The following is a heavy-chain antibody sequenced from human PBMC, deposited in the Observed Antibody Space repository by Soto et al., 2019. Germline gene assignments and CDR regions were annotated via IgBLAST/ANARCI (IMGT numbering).Heavy chain of an antibody. J-gene: IGHJ4*02. CDR2: IRLSGTT. CDR3: ARVSGAIDRFDY. Sequence: EVQLLESGGGFVQPGGSLRLSCAASGFTFSNSAMSWVRQAPGKGLEWVSSIRLSGTTYYAGSVRGQFTISRDNSQNTLYLQMTSMSAEDTAVYYCARVSGAIDRFDYWGQGTLVTVSS. V-gene: IGHV3-23*01. D-gene: IGHD3-3*01. CDR1: GFTFSNSA.